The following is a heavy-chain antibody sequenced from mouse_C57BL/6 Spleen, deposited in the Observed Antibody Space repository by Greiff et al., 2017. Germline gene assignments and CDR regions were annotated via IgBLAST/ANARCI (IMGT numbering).Heavy chain of an antibody. V-gene: IGHV1-15*01. CDR2: IDPETGGT. D-gene: IGHD2-1*01. CDR1: GYTFTDYE. Sequence: QVQLQQSGAELVRPGASVTLSCKASGYTFTDYEMHWVKQTPVHGLEWIGAIDPETGGTAYNQKFKGKAILTADKSSSTAYMELRSLTSEDSAVYYCTRDPSTMGFPYYAMDYWGQGTSVTVSS. CDR3: TRDPSTMGFPYYAMDY. J-gene: IGHJ4*01.